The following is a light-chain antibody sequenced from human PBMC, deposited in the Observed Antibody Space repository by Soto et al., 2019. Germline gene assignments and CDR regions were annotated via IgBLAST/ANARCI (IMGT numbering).Light chain of an antibody. CDR3: QQSYSNPQT. J-gene: IGKJ1*01. CDR1: QSISSY. Sequence: DIQMTQSPSSLSASVGDRVTITCRASQSISSYLNWYQQTPGKAPKILIYAASSLQSGVPSRFSGSGSGTDFTLTISSLQPEDFATYYCQQSYSNPQTFGQGTKVDIK. CDR2: AAS. V-gene: IGKV1-39*01.